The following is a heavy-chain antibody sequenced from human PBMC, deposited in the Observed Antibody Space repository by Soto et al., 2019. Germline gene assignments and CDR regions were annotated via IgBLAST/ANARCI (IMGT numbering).Heavy chain of an antibody. CDR3: ARDRDDDGSGNYYNRIDF. CDR2: IITIFGTP. D-gene: IGHD3-10*01. CDR1: GGIFSTYA. V-gene: IGHV1-69*01. Sequence: QVQLVQSGAEVKKPGSSVKVSCKASGGIFSTYAISWLRRAPGQGLEWMGGIITIFGTPNYAQRFQGRVTVTADESTSTAYMELSRLRSEDTAVYYCARDRDDDGSGNYYNRIDFWGQGTLVTVSS. J-gene: IGHJ4*02.